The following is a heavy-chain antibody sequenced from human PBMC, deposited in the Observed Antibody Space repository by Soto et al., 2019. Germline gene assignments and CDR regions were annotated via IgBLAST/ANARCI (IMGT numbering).Heavy chain of an antibody. V-gene: IGHV3-53*01. J-gene: IGHJ6*02. CDR2: IYCGGST. CDR3: GRCYMTTYLGMDV. D-gene: IGHD4-17*01. CDR1: GFTVSSNY. Sequence: PGGSVRLSXAASGFTVSSNYMSGVLQDPGKGLEWVSVIYCGGSTYYADSVMGRFTIARNNSKNTLYHQMNSLRAADTALDYCGRCYMTTYLGMDVWGQGTTVTVSS.